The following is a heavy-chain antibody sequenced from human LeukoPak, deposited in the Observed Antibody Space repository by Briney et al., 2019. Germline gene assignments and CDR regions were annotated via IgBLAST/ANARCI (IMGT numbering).Heavy chain of an antibody. CDR2: MYYSGST. J-gene: IGHJ6*03. Sequence: LETLSLTCTVSGGSISSSSYYWGWIRQPPGKGLEWIGSMYYSGSTYYNPSLKSRVTISVDTSKNQFSLKLSSVTAADTAVYYCAGRDYSNLPLFDYYYYYMDVWGKGTTVTVSS. CDR1: GGSISSSSYY. V-gene: IGHV4-39*01. D-gene: IGHD4-11*01. CDR3: AGRDYSNLPLFDYYYYYMDV.